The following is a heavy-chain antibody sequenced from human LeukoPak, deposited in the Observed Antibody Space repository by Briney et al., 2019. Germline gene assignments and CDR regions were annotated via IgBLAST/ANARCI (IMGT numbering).Heavy chain of an antibody. J-gene: IGHJ4*01. CDR3: ARDVRGGFRGSLVDY. Sequence: GGSLRLSCAASGFTFSSYWMHWVRQAPGKGLVWVSRINSDGSSTSYADSVKGRFTISRDNAKNTLYLQMNSLRAEDTAVYYCARDVRGGFRGSLVDYWGQGTLVTVSS. V-gene: IGHV3-74*01. CDR2: INSDGSST. CDR1: GFTFSSYW. D-gene: IGHD3-10*01.